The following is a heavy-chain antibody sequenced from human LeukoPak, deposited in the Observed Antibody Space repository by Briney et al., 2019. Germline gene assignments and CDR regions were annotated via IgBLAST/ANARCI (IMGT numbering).Heavy chain of an antibody. CDR1: GYTFTSYG. V-gene: IGHV1-8*02. Sequence: ASVKVSCKASGYTFTSYGISWVRQAPGQGLEWMGWMNPNSGNTGYAQKFQGRVTMTRNTSISTAYMELSSLRSEDTAVYYCARAAYGDYRDDAFDIWGQGTMVTVSS. D-gene: IGHD4-17*01. CDR2: MNPNSGNT. J-gene: IGHJ3*02. CDR3: ARAAYGDYRDDAFDI.